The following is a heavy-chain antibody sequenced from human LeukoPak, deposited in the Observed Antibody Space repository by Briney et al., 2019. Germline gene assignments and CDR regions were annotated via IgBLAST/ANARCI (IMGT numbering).Heavy chain of an antibody. D-gene: IGHD1-26*01. J-gene: IGHJ4*02. Sequence: ASVKVSCKASGCTFTGYYMHWVRQAPGQGLEWMGWINPNSGGTNYAQKFQGRVTMTRDTSISTAYMELSRLRSDDTAVYYCANLVVGATSADFDYWGQGTLVTVSS. V-gene: IGHV1-2*02. CDR3: ANLVVGATSADFDY. CDR1: GCTFTGYY. CDR2: INPNSGGT.